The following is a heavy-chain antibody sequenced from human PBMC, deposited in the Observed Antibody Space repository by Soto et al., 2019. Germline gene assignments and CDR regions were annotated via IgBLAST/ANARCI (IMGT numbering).Heavy chain of an antibody. J-gene: IGHJ5*02. CDR2: IFPGGVNI. D-gene: IGHD1-1*01. CDR3: ARDQIWHDLRSCFDP. Sequence: QAQLVQSGAEVTKHGASVKVSGNAIGYGFTRHHLPCGRQAHGLGLERIGTIFPGGVNIAYAQKFQGRVTMTKDTSTSTGYMELHSLPSDDTAVYYCARDQIWHDLRSCFDPWGQGPLVTVSS. V-gene: IGHV1-46*03. CDR1: GYGFTRHH.